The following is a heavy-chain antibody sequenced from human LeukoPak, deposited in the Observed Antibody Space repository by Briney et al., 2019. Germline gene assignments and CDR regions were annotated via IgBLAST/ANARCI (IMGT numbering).Heavy chain of an antibody. Sequence: SETLSVTCTVSGGSISSGDYYWSWIRQPPGKGLEWIGYIYYSGSTYYNPSLKSRVTISVDTSKNQFSLKLSSVTAADTAVYYCATCSGSSPFDYWGQGTLVTVSS. CDR3: ATCSGSSPFDY. V-gene: IGHV4-30-4*08. CDR2: IYYSGST. J-gene: IGHJ4*02. D-gene: IGHD3-10*02. CDR1: GGSISSGDYY.